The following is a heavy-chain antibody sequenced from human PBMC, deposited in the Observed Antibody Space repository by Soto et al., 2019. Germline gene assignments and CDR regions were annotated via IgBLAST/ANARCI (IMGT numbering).Heavy chain of an antibody. Sequence: GGSLRLSCAASGFTFSSYGMHWVRQAPGKGLEWVAVISYDGSNKYYADSVKGRFTISRDNSKNTLYLQMNSLRAEDTAVYYCATEAAIVATIFSTYYGMDVWGQGTTVTVSS. CDR1: GFTFSSYG. CDR3: ATEAAIVATIFSTYYGMDV. CDR2: ISYDGSNK. D-gene: IGHD5-12*01. V-gene: IGHV3-30*03. J-gene: IGHJ6*02.